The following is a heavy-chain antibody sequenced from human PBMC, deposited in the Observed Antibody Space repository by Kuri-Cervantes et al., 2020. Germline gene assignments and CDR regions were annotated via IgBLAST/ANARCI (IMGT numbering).Heavy chain of an antibody. J-gene: IGHJ4*02. CDR2: IYYSGST. CDR3: ARESRVDGDLDY. D-gene: IGHD4-17*01. V-gene: IGHV4-61*01. Sequence: SETLSLTCAVSGGSISSSNWWSWIRQPPGKGLEWIGYIYYSGSTNYNPSLKSRVTISVDTSKNQFSLKLSSVTAADTAVYYCARESRVDGDLDYWGQGTLVTVSS. CDR1: GGSISSSNW.